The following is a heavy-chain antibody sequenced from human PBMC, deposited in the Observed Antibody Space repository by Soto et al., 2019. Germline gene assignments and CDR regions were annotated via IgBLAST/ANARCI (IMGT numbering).Heavy chain of an antibody. D-gene: IGHD1-26*01. CDR1: GGTFSSYS. Sequence: QVPLVQSGAEVKKPGSSVKVSCQASGGTFSSYSINWVRQAPGQGLEWMGEIIPIFGTANYAQKFQGRVTITADESTSTAYMELSSLRSEDTAVYYCARDGGRHSGGIDYWGQGTLVTVSS. V-gene: IGHV1-69*01. CDR3: ARDGGRHSGGIDY. CDR2: IIPIFGTA. J-gene: IGHJ4*02.